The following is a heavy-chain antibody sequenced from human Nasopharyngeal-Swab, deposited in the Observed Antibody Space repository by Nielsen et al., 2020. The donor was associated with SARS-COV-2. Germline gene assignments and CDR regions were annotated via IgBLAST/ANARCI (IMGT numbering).Heavy chain of an antibody. CDR3: VKETGTGVPSWCAFDY. J-gene: IGHJ4*02. V-gene: IGHV3-64D*09. CDR2: ISSHGHTT. Sequence: GGSLRLSCSASGFTFSDYAMHWVRQAPGKRPEFVSAISSHGHTTYYADSVKGRFSISRDNSKSTLYLHLSSLTTADTAVYFCVKETGTGVPSWCAFDYWGQGARVTVSS. CDR1: GFTFSDYA. D-gene: IGHD6-13*01.